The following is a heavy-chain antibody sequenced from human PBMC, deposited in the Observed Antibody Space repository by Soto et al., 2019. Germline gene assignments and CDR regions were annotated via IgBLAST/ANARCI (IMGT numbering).Heavy chain of an antibody. CDR2: ISSSSSYI. Sequence: GGSLRLSCAASGFTFSSYSMNWVRQAPGKGLEWVSSISSSSSYIYYADSVKGRFTISRDNAKNSLFLQMNSLRAEDTAVYYWTKDRXPDGIWSFDCWGQGTLVTVSS. D-gene: IGHD3-3*01. CDR1: GFTFSSYS. CDR3: TKDRXPDGIWSFDC. J-gene: IGHJ4*02. V-gene: IGHV3-21*04.